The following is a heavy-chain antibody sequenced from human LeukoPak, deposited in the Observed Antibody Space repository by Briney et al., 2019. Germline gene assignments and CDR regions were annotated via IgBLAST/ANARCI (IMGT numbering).Heavy chain of an antibody. V-gene: IGHV3-7*01. D-gene: IGHD3-9*01. CDR2: IKQDGSEK. CDR1: GFTFSSYW. Sequence: GGSLRLSCAASGFTFSSYWMSWVRQAPGKGLEWVANIKQDGSEKYYVDSVKGRFTISRDNAKNSLYLQMNSLRAEDTAVYYCARVLTGYYPNWFDPWGQGTLVTVSS. CDR3: ARVLTGYYPNWFDP. J-gene: IGHJ5*02.